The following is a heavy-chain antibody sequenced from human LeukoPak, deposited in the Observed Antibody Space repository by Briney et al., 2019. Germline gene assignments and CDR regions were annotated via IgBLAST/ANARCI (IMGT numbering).Heavy chain of an antibody. J-gene: IGHJ6*02. CDR2: INTNTGNP. CDR1: GYTFTSYA. CDR3: AREGSSSWYYAYYYGMDV. V-gene: IGHV7-4-1*02. D-gene: IGHD6-13*01. Sequence: GASVKVSCKASGYTFTSYAMNWVRQAPGQGLEWMGWINTNTGNPTYAQGFTGRFVFSLDTSVSTAYLQISSLKAEDTAVYYCAREGSSSWYYAYYYGMDVWGQGTTVTVSS.